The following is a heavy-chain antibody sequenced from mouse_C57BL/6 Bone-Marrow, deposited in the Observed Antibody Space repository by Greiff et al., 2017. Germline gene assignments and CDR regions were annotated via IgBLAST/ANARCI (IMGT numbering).Heavy chain of an antibody. CDR2: IDPSDSNT. V-gene: IGHV1-50*01. J-gene: IGHJ2*01. CDR1: GYTFTSYW. Sequence: QVQLQQPGAELVKPGASVKLSCKASGYTFTSYWMQWVKQRPGQGLEWIGEIDPSDSNTNYKQKFKGKATLTVDTSSSTAYMQLSSLTSEDSAVYYCAIYFDYWGQGTTLTVSS. CDR3: AIYFDY.